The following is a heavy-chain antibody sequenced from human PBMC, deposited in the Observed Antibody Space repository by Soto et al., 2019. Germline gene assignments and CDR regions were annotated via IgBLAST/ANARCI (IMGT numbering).Heavy chain of an antibody. CDR1: GYIFNIYW. D-gene: IGHD6-19*01. V-gene: IGHV5-51*01. CDR3: ARGLSSGRNNWFDP. J-gene: IGHJ5*02. Sequence: GESLKISCKASGYIFNIYWIGWVRQMPGKGLEWMGVIYPGDSDTRYSPSFQGQVSISVDKSISTAYLRWSSLKASDTAIYYCARGLSSGRNNWFDPWGQGTLVTVSS. CDR2: IYPGDSDT.